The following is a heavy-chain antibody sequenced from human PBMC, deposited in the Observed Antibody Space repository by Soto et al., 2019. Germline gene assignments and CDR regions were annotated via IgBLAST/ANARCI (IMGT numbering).Heavy chain of an antibody. CDR2: ISAYNGNT. CDR3: ARWVGCSGGSCYNDFDY. J-gene: IGHJ4*02. D-gene: IGHD2-15*01. V-gene: IGHV1-18*04. CDR1: GYTFTSYG. Sequence: GASVKVSCKASGYTFTSYGISWVRQAPGQGLEWMGWISAYNGNTNYAQKLQGRVTMTTDTSTSTAYMELRSLRSDDTAVYYCARWVGCSGGSCYNDFDYWGQGTMVTVSS.